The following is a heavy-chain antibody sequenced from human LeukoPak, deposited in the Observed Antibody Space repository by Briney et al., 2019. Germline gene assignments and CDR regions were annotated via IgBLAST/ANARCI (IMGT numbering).Heavy chain of an antibody. CDR2: IKQDGSEK. CDR1: GFTFSSYW. J-gene: IGHJ4*02. V-gene: IGHV3-7*01. D-gene: IGHD2-21*02. Sequence: GGSLRLSCAASGFTFSSYWMSWVRQAPGKGLEWVANIKQDGSEKYYVDSVKGRFTISRDNAKNSLYLQMNSLRAEDTAVYYCARDGDPATAIFDYWGQGTLVTVSS. CDR3: ARDGDPATAIFDY.